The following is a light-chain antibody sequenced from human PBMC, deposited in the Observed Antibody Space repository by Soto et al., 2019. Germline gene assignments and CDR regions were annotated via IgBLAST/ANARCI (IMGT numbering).Light chain of an antibody. CDR2: AAS. J-gene: IGKJ2*01. CDR3: QQSYSILYT. V-gene: IGKV1-39*01. Sequence: DIQMTQSPSSLSASVGDRVTITCRASQSISSYLNWYQQKPGKAPKLLIYAASSLQSGVPSRFSGSGSGTDFTLTISSLPPEDFATYYCQQSYSILYTFGQGTKLEIK. CDR1: QSISSY.